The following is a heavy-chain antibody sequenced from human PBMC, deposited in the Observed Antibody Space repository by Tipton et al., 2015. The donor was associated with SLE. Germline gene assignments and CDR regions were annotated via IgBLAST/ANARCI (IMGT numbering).Heavy chain of an antibody. J-gene: IGHJ4*02. CDR2: ISSSSSTI. CDR3: ARRGIRFLEWSFSY. CDR1: GFTFSSYS. D-gene: IGHD3-3*01. V-gene: IGHV3-48*01. Sequence: SLRLSCAASGFTFSSYSMNWVRQAPGKGLEWVSYISSSSSTIYYADSVKGRFTISRDNAKNSLYLQMNSLRAEDTAVYYCARRGIRFLEWSFSYWGQGTLVTVSS.